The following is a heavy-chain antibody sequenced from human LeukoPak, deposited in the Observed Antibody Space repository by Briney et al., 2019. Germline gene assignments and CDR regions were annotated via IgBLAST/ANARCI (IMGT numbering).Heavy chain of an antibody. V-gene: IGHV4-4*07. CDR1: GASISSYY. CDR3: ARAPGGDFWSGSQYFFDY. Sequence: SETLSLTCTVSGASISSYYWSWLRQPAGKGLEWTGHVSTSGSTNYNPSLKSRVTMSVDTSKNQFSLKLSSVTAADTALYYCARAPGGDFWSGSQYFFDYWGQGTLVTVSS. CDR2: VSTSGST. D-gene: IGHD3-3*01. J-gene: IGHJ4*02.